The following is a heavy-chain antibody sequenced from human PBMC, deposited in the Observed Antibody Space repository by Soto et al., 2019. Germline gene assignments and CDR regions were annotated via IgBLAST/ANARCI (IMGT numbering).Heavy chain of an antibody. J-gene: IGHJ4*02. Sequence: ASVKVSCKASGYTFTSYGISWVRQAPGQGLEWMGWISAYNGNTNYAQKLQGRVTMTTDTSTSTAYMELRSLRSDDTAVYYCARDSVQISPYSSSWQIDYWGQGTLVTVSS. CDR3: ARDSVQISPYSSSWQIDY. D-gene: IGHD6-13*01. CDR2: ISAYNGNT. CDR1: GYTFTSYG. V-gene: IGHV1-18*01.